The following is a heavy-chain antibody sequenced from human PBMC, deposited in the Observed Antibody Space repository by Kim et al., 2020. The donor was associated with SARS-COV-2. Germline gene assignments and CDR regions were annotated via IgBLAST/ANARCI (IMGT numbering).Heavy chain of an antibody. D-gene: IGHD6-19*01. CDR2: INHSGST. V-gene: IGHV4-34*01. Sequence: SETLSLTCAVYGGSFSGYYWSWIRQPPGKGLEWIGEINHSGSTNYNPSLKSRVTISVDTSKNQFSLKLSSVTAADTAVYYCARGLRAVAGTGWVYYWGQG. CDR1: GGSFSGYY. J-gene: IGHJ4*02. CDR3: ARGLRAVAGTGWVYY.